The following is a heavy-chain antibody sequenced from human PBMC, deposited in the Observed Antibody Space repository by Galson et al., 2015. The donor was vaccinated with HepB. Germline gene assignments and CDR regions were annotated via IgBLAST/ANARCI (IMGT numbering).Heavy chain of an antibody. J-gene: IGHJ6*03. V-gene: IGHV3-9*01. D-gene: IGHD6-6*01. CDR3: ANLGAIAARHHYYYYYMDV. CDR2: ISWNSGSI. Sequence: SLRLSCAASGFTFDDYAMHWVRQAPGKGLEWVSGISWNSGSIGYADSVKGRFTISRDNAKNSLYLQMNSLRAEDTALYYCANLGAIAARHHYYYYYMDVWGKGTTVTVSS. CDR1: GFTFDDYA.